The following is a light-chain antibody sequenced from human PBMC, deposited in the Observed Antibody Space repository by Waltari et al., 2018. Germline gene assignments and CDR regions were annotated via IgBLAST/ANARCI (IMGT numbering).Light chain of an antibody. V-gene: IGLV2-23*02. CDR2: EVN. CDR1: SSDVGAYNL. Sequence: QSALTQPASVSGSPGQSITISCPGTSSDVGAYNLVSWYQQHAGQVPKLIIYEVNKRPSGFSTRFSGSRSGNTASLTISGLQAEDEATYFCCSYAGTTSWLFGGGTKVTVL. J-gene: IGLJ3*02. CDR3: CSYAGTTSWL.